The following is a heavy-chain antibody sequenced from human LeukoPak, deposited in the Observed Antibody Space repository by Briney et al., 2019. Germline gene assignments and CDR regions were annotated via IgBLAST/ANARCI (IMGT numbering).Heavy chain of an antibody. CDR3: ARDVVPAAIVNWFDP. CDR2: IIPIFGTA. J-gene: IGHJ5*02. CDR1: GGTFSSYA. Sequence: GASVKVSCKASGGTFSSYAISWVRQAPGQELEWMGGIIPIFGTANYAQKFQGRVTITADESTSTAYMELSSLRSEDTAVYYCARDVVPAAIVNWFDPWGQGTLVTVSS. D-gene: IGHD2-2*01. V-gene: IGHV1-69*13.